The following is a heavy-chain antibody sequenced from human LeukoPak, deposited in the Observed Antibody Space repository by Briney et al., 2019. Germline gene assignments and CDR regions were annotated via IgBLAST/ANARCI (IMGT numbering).Heavy chain of an antibody. V-gene: IGHV1-69*05. Sequence: SVKVSCTASGGTFSSYAISWVRQAPGQGLEWMGGIIPIFGTANYAQKFQGRVTITTDESTSTAYMELSSLRSEDTAVYYCARTPSCSGGSCYQTIYYYYYMDVWGKGTTVTVSS. CDR3: ARTPSCSGGSCYQTIYYYYYMDV. J-gene: IGHJ6*03. CDR1: GGTFSSYA. D-gene: IGHD2-15*01. CDR2: IIPIFGTA.